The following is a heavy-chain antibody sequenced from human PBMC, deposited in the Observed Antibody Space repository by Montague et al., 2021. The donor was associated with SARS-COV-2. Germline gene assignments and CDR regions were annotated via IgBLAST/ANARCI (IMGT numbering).Heavy chain of an antibody. CDR3: ARIRSDPPLLYLGVWDYYVDF. V-gene: IGHV2-26*01. CDR2: IFLNGEQ. CDR1: GFSLNNRLS. J-gene: IGHJ4*02. D-gene: IGHD3-16*02. Sequence: PALAKPTKTLTLTCTVSGFSLNNRLSVTWIRQPPGKALEWLAHIFLNGEQSVTTSLKTRVTVSRDTSKNQVVLSMTNVDPADTATYYCARIRSDPPLLYLGVWDYYVDFWGQGILVSVSS.